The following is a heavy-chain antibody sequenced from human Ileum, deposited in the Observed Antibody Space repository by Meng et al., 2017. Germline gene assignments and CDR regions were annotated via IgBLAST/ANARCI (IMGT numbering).Heavy chain of an antibody. V-gene: IGHV3-15*01. CDR1: GFSLSNAW. CDR2: IKSKIDGGTS. CDR3: TTDPPRYCSSSSCYLGY. J-gene: IGHJ4*02. D-gene: IGHD2-2*01. Sequence: GESLKISCAASGFSLSNAWMSWVRQAPGKGLEWVGRIKSKIDGGTSIYAAPVKGRFTISRDDSENTMFLQMNSLKTEDTAVYYCTTDPPRYCSSSSCYLGYWGQGTLVTVSS.